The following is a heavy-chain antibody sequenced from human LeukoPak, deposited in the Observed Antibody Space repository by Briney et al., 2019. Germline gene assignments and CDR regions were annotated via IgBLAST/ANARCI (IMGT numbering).Heavy chain of an antibody. CDR2: IGTAGDT. CDR3: VRDARERGFAS. D-gene: IGHD3-3*01. CDR1: GFTFSSYD. Sequence: GGSLRFSCAASGFTFSSYDMRWVRQIKGKGLEWVSAIGTAGDTYYAGSVKGRFTISREDARNSLYLQMNNLRVGDTAVYYCVRDARERGFASWGQGTLVTVSS. J-gene: IGHJ4*02. V-gene: IGHV3-13*01.